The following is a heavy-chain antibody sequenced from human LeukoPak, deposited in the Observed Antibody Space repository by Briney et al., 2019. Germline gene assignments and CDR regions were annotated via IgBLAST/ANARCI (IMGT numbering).Heavy chain of an antibody. J-gene: IGHJ4*02. Sequence: PSETLSLTCAVYGGSFSGYYWSWIRQPPGKGLEWIGEINHSVSTNYNPSLKSRVTISVDTSKNQFSLKLSSVTAADTAVYYCARVRPPFDYDSSGYYFGGVDYWGQGTLVTVSS. D-gene: IGHD3-22*01. CDR3: ARVRPPFDYDSSGYYFGGVDY. CDR2: INHSVST. V-gene: IGHV4-34*01. CDR1: GGSFSGYY.